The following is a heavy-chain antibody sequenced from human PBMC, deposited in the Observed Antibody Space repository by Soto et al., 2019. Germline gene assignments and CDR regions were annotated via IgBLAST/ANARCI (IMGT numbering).Heavy chain of an antibody. CDR1: GGTFSSYA. Sequence: SVKVSCKASGGTFSSYAISWVRQAPGQGLEWMGGIIPIFGTANYAQKFQGRVTITAGKSTSTAYMELSSLRSEDTAVYYCASLGGNAISGWFDPWGQGALVTVSS. D-gene: IGHD1-1*01. V-gene: IGHV1-69*06. CDR3: ASLGGNAISGWFDP. J-gene: IGHJ5*02. CDR2: IIPIFGTA.